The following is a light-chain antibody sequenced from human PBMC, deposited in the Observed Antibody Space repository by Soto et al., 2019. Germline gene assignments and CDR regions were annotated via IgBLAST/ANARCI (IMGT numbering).Light chain of an antibody. J-gene: IGKJ1*01. CDR1: RSMSGS. V-gene: IGKV1-5*01. CDR3: QQYYSYPRT. CDR2: DAS. Sequence: DTQMTQSPSTLSASVGDRITMTCRASRSMSGSLAWCQHQPGKAPKLLIYDASTLESGVPSRFSGSGSGTDFTLSISCLQSEDFATYYCQQYYSYPRTFGQGTKVDIK.